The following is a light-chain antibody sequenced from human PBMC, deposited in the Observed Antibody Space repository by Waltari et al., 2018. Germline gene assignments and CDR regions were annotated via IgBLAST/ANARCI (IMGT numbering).Light chain of an antibody. V-gene: IGKV3-15*01. CDR3: QQYNNWPRT. CDR2: GAS. J-gene: IGKJ1*01. CDR1: QSVSSN. Sequence: EIVMTQSPATLSVSPGERATLPCRASQSVSSNLAWYQQKPGLAPRLLISGASTRATGIPARFSGSGSGTEFSLTITSLQSEDFAVYYCQQYNNWPRTFGQGTKVEIK.